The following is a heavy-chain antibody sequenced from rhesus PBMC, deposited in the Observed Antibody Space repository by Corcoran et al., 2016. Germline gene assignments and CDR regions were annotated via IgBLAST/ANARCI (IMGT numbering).Heavy chain of an antibody. J-gene: IGHJ4*01. D-gene: IGHD4-23*01. Sequence: QVQLQESGPAVVKPSEPLSLTCAVPGDSISSSNWWSWIRQSPGKGLEWIGGIYGSGGSTEYNPSLKSRVTISIDTSKNQFSLKLSSVTAADTAVYYCARHLNTVIYFDYWGQGVLVTVSS. CDR1: GDSISSSNW. CDR3: ARHLNTVIYFDY. V-gene: IGHV4-93*02. CDR2: IYGSGGST.